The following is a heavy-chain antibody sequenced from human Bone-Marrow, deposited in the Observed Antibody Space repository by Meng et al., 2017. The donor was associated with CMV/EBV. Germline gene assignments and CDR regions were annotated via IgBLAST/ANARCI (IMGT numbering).Heavy chain of an antibody. CDR2: INPNSGGT. D-gene: IGHD6-13*01. CDR1: GYTFTGYD. V-gene: IGHV1-2*02. CDR3: ARDPYLAAAGTIYFQH. Sequence: ASVKVSCKASGYTFTGYDMHWVRQAPGQGLEWMGWINPNSGGTNYAQKFQGRVTMTRDTSIRTAYMELSRLRSDDTAVYYCARDPYLAAAGTIYFQHWGQGTLVTVSS. J-gene: IGHJ1*01.